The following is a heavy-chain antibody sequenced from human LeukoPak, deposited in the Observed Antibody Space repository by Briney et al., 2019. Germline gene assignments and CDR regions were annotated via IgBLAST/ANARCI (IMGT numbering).Heavy chain of an antibody. J-gene: IGHJ6*02. CDR2: IRSDNNP. V-gene: IGHV3-69-1*01. CDR1: GFTFSTYS. CDR3: ARELHYYLAMDV. D-gene: IGHD2/OR15-2a*01. Sequence: GGTLTLSCEAPGFTFSTYSMAWVRQAPGQGLEWVSSIRSDNNPNYSESVKRRFAISKDNSKSMLFLQLTTVRAEDTALYYCARELHYYLAMDVWGQGTTVTVSS.